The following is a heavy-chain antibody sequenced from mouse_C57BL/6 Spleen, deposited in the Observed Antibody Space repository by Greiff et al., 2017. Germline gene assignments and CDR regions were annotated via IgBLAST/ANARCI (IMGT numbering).Heavy chain of an antibody. CDR3: TKGDYVAFAY. D-gene: IGHD2-4*01. J-gene: IGHJ3*01. CDR2: IRLKSDNYAT. CDR1: GFTFSNYW. V-gene: IGHV6-3*01. Sequence: EVKVEESGGGLVQPGGSMKLSCVASGFTFSNYWMNWVRQSPEKGLEWVAQIRLKSDNYATHYAESVKGRFTISRDDSKSSVYLQMNNLRAEDTGIYYCTKGDYVAFAYWGQGTLVTVSA.